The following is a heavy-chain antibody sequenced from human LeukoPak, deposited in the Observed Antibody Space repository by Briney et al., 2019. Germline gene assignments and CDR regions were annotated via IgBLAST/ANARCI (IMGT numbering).Heavy chain of an antibody. V-gene: IGHV3-23*01. CDR2: LSGRGYKT. Sequence: GGSLRLSCAASGVTFSSHAPSWVRQAPGKGLEWVSSLSGRGYKTYYADSVKGPFTISRDNSKNTVYLQMNSLRAEDTAVYYCAKDPYGTRYFDYWGQGTLVTVSS. CDR3: AKDPYGTRYFDY. D-gene: IGHD2-2*01. CDR1: GVTFSSHA. J-gene: IGHJ4*02.